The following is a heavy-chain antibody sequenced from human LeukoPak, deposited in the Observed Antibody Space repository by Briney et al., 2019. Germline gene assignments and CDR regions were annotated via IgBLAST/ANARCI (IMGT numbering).Heavy chain of an antibody. CDR2: ISWNSGSI. V-gene: IGHV3-9*01. Sequence: GGSLRLSCAASGFTFDDYAMHWVRQAPGKGLEWASGISWNSGSIGYADSVKGRFTISRDNAKNSLYLQMNSLRAEDTAVYYCARVAYSGYDWDYWGQGTLVTVSS. CDR3: ARVAYSGYDWDY. CDR1: GFTFDDYA. J-gene: IGHJ4*02. D-gene: IGHD5-12*01.